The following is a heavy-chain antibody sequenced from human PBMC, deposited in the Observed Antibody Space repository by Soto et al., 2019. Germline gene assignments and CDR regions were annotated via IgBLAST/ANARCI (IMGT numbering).Heavy chain of an antibody. CDR2: ISYDGNNK. V-gene: IGHV3-30*18. D-gene: IGHD6-13*01. CDR1: GFTFSSFG. Sequence: PGGSLRLSCTVSGFTFSSFGMHWVRQAPGKGLEWVAVISYDGNNKYSADSVKGRFTISRDNSKNTLYLQMNSLRAEDTAVYYCAKDSTRSWYGAFDIRGQGTVVTVSS. J-gene: IGHJ3*02. CDR3: AKDSTRSWYGAFDI.